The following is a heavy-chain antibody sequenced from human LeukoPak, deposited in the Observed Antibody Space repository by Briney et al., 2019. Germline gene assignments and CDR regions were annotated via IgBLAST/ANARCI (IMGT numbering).Heavy chain of an antibody. CDR2: INWNGGST. CDR3: ARDLDYYGSGSYGY. Sequence: GGSLRLSCAASGFTFDDYGMSWVRQAPGKGLEWVSGINWNGGSTGYADSVKGRFTISRDNAKNSLYLQMNSLRAEDTALYYCARDLDYYGSGSYGYWGQGTLVTVSS. D-gene: IGHD3-10*01. V-gene: IGHV3-20*04. CDR1: GFTFDDYG. J-gene: IGHJ4*02.